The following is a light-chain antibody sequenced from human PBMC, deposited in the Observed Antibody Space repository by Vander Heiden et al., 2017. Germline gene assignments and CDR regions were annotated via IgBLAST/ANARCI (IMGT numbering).Light chain of an antibody. CDR2: SNN. CDR3: AAWDDSLNGWV. V-gene: IGLV1-44*01. CDR1: SSNIGSNT. Sequence: QSVLTQPPSASGTPGHRVTISCSGSSSNIGSNTVNWYQQLPGTAPKLRIYSNNQRPSGVPDRFSGSKSGTSASLAISGLQSEDEADYYCAAWDDSLNGWVFGGGTKLTVL. J-gene: IGLJ3*02.